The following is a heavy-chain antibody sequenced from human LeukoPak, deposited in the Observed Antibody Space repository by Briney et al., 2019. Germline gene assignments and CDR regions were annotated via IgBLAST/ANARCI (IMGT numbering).Heavy chain of an antibody. Sequence: SETLSLTCVVSGGSISRGSYYWNWIRQPAGKGLEWMGRIYNSGSTNYNPSLKSRVTISADMSRNQFSLSLNSVTAADTAVYYCAKDQTTWGNQFDYWGQGTLVTVSS. CDR2: IYNSGST. D-gene: IGHD1-14*01. V-gene: IGHV4-61*02. CDR1: GGSISRGSYY. CDR3: AKDQTTWGNQFDY. J-gene: IGHJ4*02.